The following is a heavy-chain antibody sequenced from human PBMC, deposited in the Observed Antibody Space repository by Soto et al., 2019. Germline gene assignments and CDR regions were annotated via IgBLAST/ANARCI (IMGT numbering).Heavy chain of an antibody. Sequence: EVQLVESGGGLVKPGGSLRLSCAASGFTFSSYSMNWVRQAPGKGLEWVSSISSSSSYIYYADSVKGRFTISRDNAKNSLYLQMNSLRAEDTAVYYCARVGYSYGFFDYGGQGTLVTVSS. D-gene: IGHD5-18*01. CDR1: GFTFSSYS. V-gene: IGHV3-21*01. J-gene: IGHJ4*02. CDR3: ARVGYSYGFFDY. CDR2: ISSSSSYI.